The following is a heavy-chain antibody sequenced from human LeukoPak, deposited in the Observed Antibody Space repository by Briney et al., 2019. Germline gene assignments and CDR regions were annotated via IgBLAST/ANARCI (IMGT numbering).Heavy chain of an antibody. CDR3: ARVLTGTTASGDY. CDR1: GYTFTGYY. CDR2: INPNSGGT. V-gene: IGHV1-2*02. J-gene: IGHJ4*02. D-gene: IGHD1-7*01. Sequence: VASVKVSCKASGYTFTGYYMHWVRQAPGQGLEWMGWINPNSGGTNYAQKFQGRVTMTRDTSISTAYMELSRLRSDDTAVYYCARVLTGTTASGDYWGQGTLVTVSS.